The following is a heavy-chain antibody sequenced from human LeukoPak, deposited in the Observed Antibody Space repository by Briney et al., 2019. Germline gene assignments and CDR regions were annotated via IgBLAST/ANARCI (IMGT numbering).Heavy chain of an antibody. Sequence: GGSLRLSCAASGFTFSSYWMHWVRQVPGKGLVWVARINPGGSSITYADSVKGRFTISRDNSKNTLYLQMNSLRAEDTAVYYCARVFYASGSYFDYWGQGTLVSVSS. CDR3: ARVFYASGSYFDY. J-gene: IGHJ4*02. V-gene: IGHV3-74*01. D-gene: IGHD3-10*01. CDR1: GFTFSSYW. CDR2: INPGGSSI.